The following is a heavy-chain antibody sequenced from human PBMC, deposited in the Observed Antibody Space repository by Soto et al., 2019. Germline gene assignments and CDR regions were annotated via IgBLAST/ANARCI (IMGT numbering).Heavy chain of an antibody. Sequence: GGSLRLSCAASGFTFSSYAMSWVRQAPGKGLEWVSAISGSGGSTYYADSVKGRFTISRDNSKNTLYLQMNSLRAEDTAIYYFAKIRIFGVVIDAFDIWGQGSMVTVSS. J-gene: IGHJ3*02. CDR1: GFTFSSYA. CDR2: ISGSGGST. CDR3: AKIRIFGVVIDAFDI. V-gene: IGHV3-23*01. D-gene: IGHD3-3*01.